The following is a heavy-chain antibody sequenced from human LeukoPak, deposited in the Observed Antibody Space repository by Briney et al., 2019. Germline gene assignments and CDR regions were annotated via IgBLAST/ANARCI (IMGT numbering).Heavy chain of an antibody. V-gene: IGHV1-46*03. CDR3: ARGDYDFWSGYLHYFDY. CDR1: GYTFTSYY. CDR2: INPSGGST. J-gene: IGHJ4*02. D-gene: IGHD3-3*01. Sequence: ASVKLSCKASGYTFTSYYMHWVRQAPGQGLEWMGIINPSGGSTSYAQKFQGRVTMARDTSTSTVYMDLSSLRSEDTAVYYCARGDYDFWSGYLHYFDYWGQGTLVTVSS.